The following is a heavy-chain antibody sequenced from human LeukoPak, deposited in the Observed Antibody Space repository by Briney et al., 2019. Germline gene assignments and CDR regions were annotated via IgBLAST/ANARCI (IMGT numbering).Heavy chain of an antibody. CDR1: GGSFSGYY. CDR3: ARRGWVDIEYGSSSLIDY. J-gene: IGHJ4*02. V-gene: IGHV4-34*01. D-gene: IGHD6-6*01. Sequence: PSETLSLTCAVYGGSFSGYYWSWIRQPPGKGLEWIGEINHSGSTNYNPSLKSRVTISVDTSKNQFSLKLSSVTAADTAVYYCARRGWVDIEYGSSSLIDYWGQGTLVTVSS. CDR2: INHSGST.